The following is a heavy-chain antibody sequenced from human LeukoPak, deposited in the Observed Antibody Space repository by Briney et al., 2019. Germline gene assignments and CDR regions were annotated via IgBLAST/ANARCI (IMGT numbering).Heavy chain of an antibody. J-gene: IGHJ4*02. Sequence: GASVKVSCKASGYTFTSYDINWVRQATGRGLEWMGWMNPNSGNTGYAQKFQGRVTMTRNTSISTAYMELSSLRSEDTAVYYCARGLGYGDYRGFDYWGQGTLVTVSS. CDR2: MNPNSGNT. CDR1: GYTFTSYD. D-gene: IGHD4-17*01. V-gene: IGHV1-8*01. CDR3: ARGLGYGDYRGFDY.